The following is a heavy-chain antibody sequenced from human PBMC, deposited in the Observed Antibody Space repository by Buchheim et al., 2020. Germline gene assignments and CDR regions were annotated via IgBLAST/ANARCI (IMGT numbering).Heavy chain of an antibody. CDR2: ISYDGSNK. CDR1: GFTFSSYA. V-gene: IGHV3-30-3*01. D-gene: IGHD3-10*01. J-gene: IGHJ6*02. Sequence: QVQLVESGGGVVQPGRSLRLSCAASGFTFSSYAMHWVRQAPGKGLEWVAVISYDGSNKYYADSVKGRFTISRDNSKNTLYLQMNSLRAEDTAVYYCARRSLLWFGELTRDYGMDVWGQGTT. CDR3: ARRSLLWFGELTRDYGMDV.